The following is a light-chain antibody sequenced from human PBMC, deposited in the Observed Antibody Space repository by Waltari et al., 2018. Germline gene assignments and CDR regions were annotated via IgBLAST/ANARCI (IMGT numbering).Light chain of an antibody. Sequence: QSALTQPASVSASPGQSITISCTGTSGDVGGYAYVSWYQQHPGKAPQLIIYDVKKRPSGVSHRFSASKSGNTASLTIFGLQAEDEADYYCISYTSTTTYVVVGGGTKLTVL. CDR2: DVK. CDR3: ISYTSTTTYVV. J-gene: IGLJ2*01. V-gene: IGLV2-14*03. CDR1: SGDVGGYAY.